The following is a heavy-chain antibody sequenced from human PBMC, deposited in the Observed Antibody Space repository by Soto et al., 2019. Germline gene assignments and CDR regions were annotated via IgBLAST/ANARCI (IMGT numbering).Heavy chain of an antibody. CDR2: ISYDGSNK. Sequence: RGSLRLSCAASGFTFISYGMHWVRQAPGKGLEWVAVISYDGSNKYYADSVKGRFTISRDNSKNTLYLQMNSLRAEDTAVYYCAKASRLRGGMDVWGQGTTVTVSS. CDR1: GFTFISYG. J-gene: IGHJ6*02. CDR3: AKASRLRGGMDV. V-gene: IGHV3-30*18. D-gene: IGHD2-15*01.